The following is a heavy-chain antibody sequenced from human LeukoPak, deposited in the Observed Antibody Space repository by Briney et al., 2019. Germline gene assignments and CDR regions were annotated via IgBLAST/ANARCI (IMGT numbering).Heavy chain of an antibody. J-gene: IGHJ6*03. D-gene: IGHD3-3*01. V-gene: IGHV3-48*01. CDR3: ARIKPITIFGVVKSYYMDV. CDR2: FSSSSTTI. CDR1: GFTFSSYG. Sequence: GGSLRLSCAASGFTFSSYGMNWVRQAPGKGLEWVSYFSSSSTTIYYADSVKGRFTISRDNAKNSLYLQMDSLRAEDTAVYYCARIKPITIFGVVKSYYMDVWGKGTTVTVSS.